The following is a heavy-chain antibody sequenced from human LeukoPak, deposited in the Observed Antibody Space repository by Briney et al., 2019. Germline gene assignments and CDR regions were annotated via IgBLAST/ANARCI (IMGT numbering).Heavy chain of an antibody. D-gene: IGHD6-19*01. J-gene: IGHJ4*02. CDR2: TYYRSNWIN. Sequence: SQTLSLTCAISGDSVFSSTAAWNWIRQSPSRGLEWLGRTYYRSNWINEYAISVRGRIAINPDTSKNQFSLQLNSVTPEDTAVYYCARSQGSGWLNDYWGQGTLVTVSS. CDR1: GDSVFSSTAA. CDR3: ARSQGSGWLNDY. V-gene: IGHV6-1*01.